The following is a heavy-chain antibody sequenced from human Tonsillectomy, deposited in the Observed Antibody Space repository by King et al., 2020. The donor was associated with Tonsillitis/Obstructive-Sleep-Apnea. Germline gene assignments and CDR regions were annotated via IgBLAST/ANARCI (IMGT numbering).Heavy chain of an antibody. Sequence: VQLVESGAEVKKPGSSVKVSCKASGGTFSSYAISWVRQAPGQGLEWMGGIIPSFGTANYAQKFQGRVTVTADESTSTAYMELSSLRSEDTAVYYCARGEGGYDYVWGSYRPAYDYWGQGTLVTVSS. CDR3: ARGEGGYDYVWGSYRPAYDY. CDR1: GGTFSSYA. V-gene: IGHV1-69*01. J-gene: IGHJ4*02. CDR2: IIPSFGTA. D-gene: IGHD3-16*02.